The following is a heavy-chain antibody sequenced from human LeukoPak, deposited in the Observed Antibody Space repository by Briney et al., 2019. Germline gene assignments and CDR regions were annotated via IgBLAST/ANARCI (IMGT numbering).Heavy chain of an antibody. CDR2: ISSSGSTI. J-gene: IGHJ3*02. CDR1: GFTFSDYY. V-gene: IGHV3-11*04. CDR3: ARDRAPELGHDAFDI. Sequence: GGSLRLSCAASGFTFSDYYMSWIRQAPGKGLEWVSYISSSGSTIYYADSVKGRFTISRDNAKNSLYLQMNSLRAEDTAVYYCARDRAPELGHDAFDIWGQGTMVTVSS. D-gene: IGHD3-10*01.